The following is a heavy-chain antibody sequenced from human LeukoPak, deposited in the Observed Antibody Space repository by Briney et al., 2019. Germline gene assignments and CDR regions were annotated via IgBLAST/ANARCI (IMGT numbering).Heavy chain of an antibody. J-gene: IGHJ5*02. V-gene: IGHV4-34*01. CDR1: GGSFSGYY. CDR2: INHSGST. D-gene: IGHD3-3*01. Sequence: SETLSLTCAVYGGSFSGYYWSWIRQPPGKGLEWIGEINHSGSTNYNPSLKSRVTISVDTSKNQFSLKLSSVTAADTAVYYCARNILEWLLGWFDPWGQGTLVTVSS. CDR3: ARNILEWLLGWFDP.